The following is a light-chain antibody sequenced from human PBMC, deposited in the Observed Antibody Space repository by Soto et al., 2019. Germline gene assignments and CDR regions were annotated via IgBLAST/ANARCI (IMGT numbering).Light chain of an antibody. CDR2: GAS. CDR1: QTISSNF. V-gene: IGKV3-20*01. Sequence: ESVLTQSPGTLSLSPGERATLSCRASQTISSNFLAWYQQKPGQAPRLLIYGASSRATGIPDRFSGSGSGTDFTLTISRLDPEDFAVYYCQQYGNSPYTFGQGTKLEIK. CDR3: QQYGNSPYT. J-gene: IGKJ2*01.